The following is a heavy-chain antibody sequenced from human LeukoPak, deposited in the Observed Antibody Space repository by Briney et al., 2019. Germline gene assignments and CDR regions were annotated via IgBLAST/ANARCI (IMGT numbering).Heavy chain of an antibody. J-gene: IGHJ6*03. D-gene: IGHD1-26*01. V-gene: IGHV3-30*03. CDR1: GFPFSSYG. CDR3: AARVGATLYYYYYMDV. CDR2: ISNDGNNK. Sequence: PGGSLRLSCAASGFPFSSYGMHWVRLAPGKGLEWVAAISNDGNNKFYADSVKGRFTISRDNSKNTLYLQMNSLRAEDTAVYYCAARVGATLYYYYYMDVWGKGTTVTVSS.